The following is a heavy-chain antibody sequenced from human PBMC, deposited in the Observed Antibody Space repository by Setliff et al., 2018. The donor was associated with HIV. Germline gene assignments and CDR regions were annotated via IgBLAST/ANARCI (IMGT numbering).Heavy chain of an antibody. CDR1: RFSFSTFW. CDR3: ARARTGWYNFDY. D-gene: IGHD6-19*01. V-gene: IGHV3-7*04. J-gene: IGHJ4*02. CDR2: INEDGSEK. Sequence: GGSLRLSCATSRFSFSTFWMTWVRQAPGKGLEWIANINEDGSEKYYVDSVKGRFTISRDKAKNSLYLQMNNLTAEDTAVYYCARARTGWYNFDYWGQGIPVTVS.